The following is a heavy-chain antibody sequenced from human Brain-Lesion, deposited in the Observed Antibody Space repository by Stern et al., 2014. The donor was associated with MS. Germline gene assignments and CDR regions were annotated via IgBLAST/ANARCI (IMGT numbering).Heavy chain of an antibody. CDR2: INPKSGGT. D-gene: IGHD3-22*01. J-gene: IGHJ4*02. CDR3: STYYYDSTGYNDF. V-gene: IGHV1-2*04. CDR1: GYTFTGYY. Sequence: VQLVESGAEVKKPGASVKVSCKASGYTFTGYYMHWGRQAPGQGLAWMGWINPKSGGTNYAQKFQGWVTMTRDTSINTAYMELSRLRSDDTAVYYCSTYYYDSTGYNDFWGQGTLVTVSS.